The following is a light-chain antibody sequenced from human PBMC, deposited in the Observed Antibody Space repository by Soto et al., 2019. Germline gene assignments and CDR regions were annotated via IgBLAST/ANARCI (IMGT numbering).Light chain of an antibody. CDR1: QSVSGN. CDR3: QQYNTRPPLT. J-gene: IGKJ4*01. CDR2: GAS. Sequence: EIVMTQSPATLSVSPGERATLSCRASQSVSGNLAWYQQEPGQAPRLLIYGASTRATGIPARFSGSGSGTEFTLTISSLQSEDFAVYYCQQYNTRPPLTFGGGTKVEIK. V-gene: IGKV3-15*01.